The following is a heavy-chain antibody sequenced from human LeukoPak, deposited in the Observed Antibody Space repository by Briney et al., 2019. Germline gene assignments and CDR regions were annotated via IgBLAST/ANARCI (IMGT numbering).Heavy chain of an antibody. J-gene: IGHJ4*02. Sequence: ASVKVSCKASGGTFSSYAISWVRQAPGQGLEWMGWINPNSGGTNYAQKFQGRVTMTRDTSISTAYMELSRLRSDDTAVYYCARGQGIAAAGFDYWGQGTLVTVSS. CDR3: ARGQGIAAAGFDY. D-gene: IGHD6-13*01. CDR2: INPNSGGT. V-gene: IGHV1-2*02. CDR1: GGTFSSYA.